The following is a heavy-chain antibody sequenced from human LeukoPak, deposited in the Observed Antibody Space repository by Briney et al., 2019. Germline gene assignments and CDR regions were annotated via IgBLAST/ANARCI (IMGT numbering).Heavy chain of an antibody. CDR3: AGSKYPEPQDLNF. CDR2: ISSDRNVI. CDR1: GFTFSQHW. Sequence: ASSMRLSCAASGFTFSQHWMNWVRQAPGKGLEWISYISSDRNVIYYADSVKGRFTISRDNAKYSLYLQMNSLRAEDTAVYYCAGSKYPEPQDLNFWGQGTLVAVSS. J-gene: IGHJ4*02. V-gene: IGHV3-48*04. D-gene: IGHD4-11*01.